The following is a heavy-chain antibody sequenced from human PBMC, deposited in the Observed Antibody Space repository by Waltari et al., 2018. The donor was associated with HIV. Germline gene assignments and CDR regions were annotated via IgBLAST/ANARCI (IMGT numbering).Heavy chain of an antibody. V-gene: IGHV5-51*03. D-gene: IGHD4-17*01. CDR2: IYPHSSQV. CDR1: GYPFTHYW. J-gene: IGHJ5*01. CDR3: ARRPDYGGDWFGS. Sequence: EVRLVQSGAEVKRPGDSLKISRKTSGYPFTHYWVGWVGQTAGKALVWIGVIYPHSSQVKYNPSFYGRGPISVDWSTKTVYLEWRTLTALDTGIYYCARRPDYGGDWFGSWGQGTPVTVSS.